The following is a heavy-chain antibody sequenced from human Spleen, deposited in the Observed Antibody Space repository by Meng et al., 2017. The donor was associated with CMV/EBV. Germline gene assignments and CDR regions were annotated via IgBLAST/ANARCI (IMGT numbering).Heavy chain of an antibody. CDR3: AREIAVDYYFDY. CDR2: SNPNTGGT. CDR1: GYTFSGYY. V-gene: IGHV1-2*02. Sequence: KASGYTFSGYYMHWVRQAPGQGLEWMGWSNPNTGGTKYAQKFQDRVTMTGDTSISTAYMELSRLRSDDTAVYYCAREIAVDYYFDYWGQGTLVTVSS. D-gene: IGHD6-19*01. J-gene: IGHJ4*02.